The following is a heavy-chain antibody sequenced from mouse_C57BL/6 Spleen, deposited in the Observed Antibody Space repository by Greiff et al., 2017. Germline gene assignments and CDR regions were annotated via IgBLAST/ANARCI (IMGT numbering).Heavy chain of an antibody. CDR3: ARNYYSNGNFDV. CDR1: GFNIKDYY. Sequence: EVQLQQSGAELVKPGASVKLSCTASGFNIKDYYMHWVKQRTEQGLEWIGRIDPEDGETKSAPKFQGKATITADTSSNTAYLQLSSLTSEDTAVYYCARNYYSNGNFDVWGTGTTVTVSS. D-gene: IGHD2-5*01. J-gene: IGHJ1*03. V-gene: IGHV14-2*01. CDR2: IDPEDGET.